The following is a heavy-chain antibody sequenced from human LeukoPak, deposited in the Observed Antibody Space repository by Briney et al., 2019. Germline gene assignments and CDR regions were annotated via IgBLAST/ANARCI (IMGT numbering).Heavy chain of an antibody. Sequence: GRSLRLSCAASGFTFSSYGMHWARQAPGKGLEWVAVIWYDGSNKYYADYVKGRFTISRDNSKNTLYLQMNSLRAEDTAVYYCARDSAAHYYFDYWGQGTLVTVSS. J-gene: IGHJ4*02. CDR2: IWYDGSNK. D-gene: IGHD1-26*01. V-gene: IGHV3-33*01. CDR3: ARDSAAHYYFDY. CDR1: GFTFSSYG.